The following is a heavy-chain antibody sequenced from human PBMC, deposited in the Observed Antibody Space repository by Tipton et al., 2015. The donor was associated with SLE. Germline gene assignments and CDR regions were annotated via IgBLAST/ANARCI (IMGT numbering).Heavy chain of an antibody. CDR2: IYYSGST. D-gene: IGHD4-11*01. J-gene: IGHJ4*02. CDR1: GGSISSSSYY. Sequence: TLSLTCTFSGGSISSSSYYLGWIRQPPGKGLEWIGSIYYSGSTYYNPSLKSRVTISVDTSKNQFSLKLSSVTAADTAVYYCARHHYSNYVHDYWGQGTLVTVSS. CDR3: ARHHYSNYVHDY. V-gene: IGHV4-39*07.